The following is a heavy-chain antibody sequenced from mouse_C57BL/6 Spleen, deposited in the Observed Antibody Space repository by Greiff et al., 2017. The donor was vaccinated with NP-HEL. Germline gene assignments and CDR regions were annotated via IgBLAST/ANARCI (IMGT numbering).Heavy chain of an antibody. J-gene: IGHJ4*01. D-gene: IGHD1-1*01. CDR2: IDPSDSYT. CDR1: GYTFTSYW. CDR3: ARQNYGSSYGGAMDY. V-gene: IGHV1-69*01. Sequence: VQLQQSGAELVMPGASVKLSCKASGYTFTSYWMHWVKQRPGQGLEWIGEIDPSDSYTNYNQKFKGKSTLTVDKSSSTAYMPLSSLTSEDSAVYYCARQNYGSSYGGAMDYWGQGTSVTVSS.